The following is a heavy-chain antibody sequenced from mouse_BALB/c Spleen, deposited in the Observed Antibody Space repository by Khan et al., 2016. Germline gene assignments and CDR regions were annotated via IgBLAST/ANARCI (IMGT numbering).Heavy chain of an antibody. CDR3: AREGLRRGFAY. V-gene: IGHV5-4*02. CDR1: GFTFSDYY. D-gene: IGHD2-4*01. Sequence: EVELVESGGGLVKPGGSLKLSCAASGFTFSDYYMYWVRQTPEKRLEWVATISDGGSYTYYPDSVRGRFTISRDNAKNNRYLQRSSLKSEDTAMYYCAREGLRRGFAYWGQGTLVTVSA. CDR2: ISDGGSYT. J-gene: IGHJ3*01.